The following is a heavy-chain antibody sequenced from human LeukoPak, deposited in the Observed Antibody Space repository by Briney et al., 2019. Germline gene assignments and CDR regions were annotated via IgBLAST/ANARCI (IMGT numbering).Heavy chain of an antibody. D-gene: IGHD5-18*01. CDR2: IDPSDSET. CDR1: GYSFTSYW. Sequence: HGESLRISCKASGYSFTSYWIGWVRQMPGKGLEWMGIIDPSDSETRHTPSFQGQVTISVDKSLTTAYLQWNSLKASDTAMYYCARQTAMGRSGDYWGQGTLVTVSS. CDR3: ARQTAMGRSGDY. V-gene: IGHV5-51*01. J-gene: IGHJ4*02.